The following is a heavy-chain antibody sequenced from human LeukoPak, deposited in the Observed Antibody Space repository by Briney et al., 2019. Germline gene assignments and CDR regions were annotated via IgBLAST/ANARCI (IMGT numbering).Heavy chain of an antibody. V-gene: IGHV3-30-3*01. CDR2: TSSDLNVK. J-gene: IGHJ4*02. Sequence: GGSLRLSCAASGFTFRNYVIHWVRQAPGKGLEWVAVTSSDLNVKLYADSVKGRFTISRDKSRSTRYLQMNSLRPEDTAIYYCAREGYYGSGSPPSLYFDYWGQGTLVTVSS. CDR1: GFTFRNYV. D-gene: IGHD3-10*01. CDR3: AREGYYGSGSPPSLYFDY.